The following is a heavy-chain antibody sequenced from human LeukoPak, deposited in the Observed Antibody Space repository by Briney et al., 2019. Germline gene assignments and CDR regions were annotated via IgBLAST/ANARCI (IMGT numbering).Heavy chain of an antibody. CDR3: ARATIAAADNYYYYGMDV. V-gene: IGHV4-59*01. CDR2: IYYSGST. D-gene: IGHD6-13*01. CDR1: GGSISSYY. Sequence: PSETLSLTCTVSGGSISSYYWSWLRQPPGKGLEWIGYIYYSGSTNYNPSLTSRVTISVDTSKNQFSLKLSSVTAADTAVYSCARATIAAADNYYYYGMDVWGQGTTVTVSS. J-gene: IGHJ6*02.